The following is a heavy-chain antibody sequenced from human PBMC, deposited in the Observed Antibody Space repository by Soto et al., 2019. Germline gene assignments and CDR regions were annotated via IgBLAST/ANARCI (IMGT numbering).Heavy chain of an antibody. CDR3: ARADCSGGSCSQPLDY. Sequence: GGSLRLSCAASGFTFSSYGMHWVRQAPGKGLEWVAVIWYDGSNKYYADSVKGRFTISRDNSKNTLYLQMNSLRAEDTAVYYCARADCSGGSCSQPLDYWGQGTLVTVS. CDR1: GFTFSSYG. CDR2: IWYDGSNK. D-gene: IGHD2-15*01. V-gene: IGHV3-33*01. J-gene: IGHJ4*02.